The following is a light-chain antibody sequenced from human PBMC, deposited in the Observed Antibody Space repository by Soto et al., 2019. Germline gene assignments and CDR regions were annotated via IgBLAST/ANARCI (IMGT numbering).Light chain of an antibody. Sequence: QSVLTQPAAVSGSPAQSITISCTGTNSDVGGYNYVSWYQQHPGKAPKLMIFEVSNRPSGVSNRFSGSKSGNTASLTISGLQADDEADDYCTSWTTSNSYVFGTGTKLTVL. CDR3: TSWTTSNSYV. J-gene: IGLJ1*01. V-gene: IGLV2-14*01. CDR1: NSDVGGYNY. CDR2: EVS.